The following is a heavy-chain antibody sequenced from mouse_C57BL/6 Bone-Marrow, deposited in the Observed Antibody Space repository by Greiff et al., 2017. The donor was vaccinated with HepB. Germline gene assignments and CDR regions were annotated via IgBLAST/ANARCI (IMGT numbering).Heavy chain of an antibody. J-gene: IGHJ2*01. V-gene: IGHV1-81*01. CDR3: ARYRITTVVGYDFDY. CDR1: GYTFTSYG. Sequence: VQLQESGAEPARPGASVKLSRKASGYTFTSYGISWVKQRTGQGLEWIGEIYPRSGNTYYNEKFKGKGTLTEDKSSSTAYMEFRSLTSEDTAVYFCARYRITTVVGYDFDYWGQGTTLTVSS. D-gene: IGHD1-1*01. CDR2: IYPRSGNT.